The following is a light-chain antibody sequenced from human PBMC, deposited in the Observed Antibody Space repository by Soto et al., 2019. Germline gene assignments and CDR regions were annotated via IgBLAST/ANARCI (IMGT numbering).Light chain of an antibody. Sequence: QSALTQPASVSGSPGQSITISCTGTSSDVGSYNLVSWYQHHPGKTPKLMIYEGSRRPSGVSNRFSASKSGNTASLTISGLQAEDEAEYYCCSYETSSTYVFGSGTKV. CDR1: SSDVGSYNL. CDR2: EGS. V-gene: IGLV2-23*01. CDR3: CSYETSSTYV. J-gene: IGLJ1*01.